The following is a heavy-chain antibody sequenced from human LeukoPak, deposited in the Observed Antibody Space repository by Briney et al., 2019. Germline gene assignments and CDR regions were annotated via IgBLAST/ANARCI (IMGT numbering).Heavy chain of an antibody. V-gene: IGHV3-11*01. CDR2: ISSSGTTI. Sequence: GGSLRLSCAASGFIFSDYYMSWIRQAPGKGLQWVSYISSSGTTIYYADSVKGRFTISRDNAKNSLYLQMNSLRAEDTAVYYCARVRAPGFFDLWGRGTLVTVSS. CDR3: ARVRAPGFFDL. CDR1: GFIFSDYY. J-gene: IGHJ2*01.